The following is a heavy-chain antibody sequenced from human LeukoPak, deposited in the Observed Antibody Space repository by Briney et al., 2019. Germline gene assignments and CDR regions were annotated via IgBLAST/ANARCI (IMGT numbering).Heavy chain of an antibody. V-gene: IGHV3-9*01. Sequence: GGSLRLSCAASGFTFDDYAMPWVRQAPGKGLEWVSGISWNSGSIGYADSVKGRFTISRDNAKNSLYLQMNSLRAEDTALYYCAKAREGAMANMDVWGQGTTVTVSS. CDR3: AKAREGAMANMDV. CDR2: ISWNSGSI. J-gene: IGHJ6*02. CDR1: GFTFDDYA. D-gene: IGHD5-18*01.